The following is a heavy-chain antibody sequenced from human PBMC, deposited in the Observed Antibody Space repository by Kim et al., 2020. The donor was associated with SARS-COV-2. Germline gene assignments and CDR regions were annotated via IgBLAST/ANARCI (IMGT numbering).Heavy chain of an antibody. V-gene: IGHV3-15*01. J-gene: IGHJ6*02. CDR2: IKTNGEGETL. CDR1: GFTFANAW. CDR3: TREQGSTGRDYYGMDA. Sequence: GGSLRLSCAASGFTFANAWMTWVRQAPGKGLEWVGRIKTNGEGETLDYGAAVEERFTNSRADSTKMLQLQMNSLKTADTGLYYCTREQGSTGRDYYGMDAGGRGPTVT. D-gene: IGHD1-26*01.